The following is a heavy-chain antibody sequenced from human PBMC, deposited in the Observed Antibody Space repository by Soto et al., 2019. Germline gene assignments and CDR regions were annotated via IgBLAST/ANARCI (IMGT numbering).Heavy chain of an antibody. CDR1: GFTFRSYA. D-gene: IGHD2-15*01. CDR3: TKDHCSLTNCVAGFDS. V-gene: IGHV3-23*01. J-gene: IGHJ4*02. Sequence: SLRLSCAASGFTFRSYAMGWVRQAPGKGPEWVSSITDGDGKSHYADSVKGRFTMSRDNSKNMLYLQMNSLRAEDTAVYYCTKDHCSLTNCVAGFDSWGQGTLVTVSS. CDR2: ITDGDGKS.